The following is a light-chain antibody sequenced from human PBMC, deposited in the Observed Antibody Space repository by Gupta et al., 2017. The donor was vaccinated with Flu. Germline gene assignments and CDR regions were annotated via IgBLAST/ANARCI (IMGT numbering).Light chain of an antibody. CDR3: NSPDRSANLVG. J-gene: IGLJ2*01. Sequence: SSELTQDPTVSVALGQTVRITCQGDSLRSYYANWYQQKPGQAPVLVIYAKNNRPSGIPDRFSGSSSGNTASLTITGAQAEDEADYFCNSPDRSANLVGFGGGTELTV. V-gene: IGLV3-19*01. CDR2: AKN. CDR1: SLRSYY.